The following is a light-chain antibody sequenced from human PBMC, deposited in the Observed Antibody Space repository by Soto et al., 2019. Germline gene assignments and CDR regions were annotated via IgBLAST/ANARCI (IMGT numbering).Light chain of an antibody. CDR2: AAP. Sequence: DIQMTQSPSSLSASVGDRVTITCRASQGISNYLAWYQQKPGKVPKLLIFAAPTLHSGVPSRFSGSGSGTDFTLTISSLQPEDVATYYCQKYNSARWTFGQGTKVDIK. CDR1: QGISNY. CDR3: QKYNSARWT. V-gene: IGKV1-27*01. J-gene: IGKJ1*01.